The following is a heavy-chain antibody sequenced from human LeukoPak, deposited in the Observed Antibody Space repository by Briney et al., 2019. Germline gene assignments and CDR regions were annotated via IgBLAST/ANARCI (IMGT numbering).Heavy chain of an antibody. J-gene: IGHJ4*02. D-gene: IGHD6-19*01. V-gene: IGHV4-4*07. Sequence: SETLSLTCTVSGGSISSYYWSWIRQPAGEGLEWIGRIYTSGSTDYNPSLKSRVTISVDTSKNQFSLKLSSVTAADTAVYYCARVESSGWYGSFDYWGQGTLVTVSS. CDR3: ARVESSGWYGSFDY. CDR2: IYTSGST. CDR1: GGSISSYY.